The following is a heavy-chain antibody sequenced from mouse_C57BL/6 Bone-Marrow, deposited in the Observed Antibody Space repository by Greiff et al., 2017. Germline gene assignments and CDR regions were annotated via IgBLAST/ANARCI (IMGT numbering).Heavy chain of an antibody. CDR3: TTGCYGSSSFAY. D-gene: IGHD1-1*01. J-gene: IGHJ3*01. CDR2: IDPENGDT. CDR1: GFNIKDDY. V-gene: IGHV14-4*01. Sequence: VQLQQSGAELVRPGASVKLSCTASGFNIKDDYMHWVKQRPEQGLEWIGWIDPENGDTEYASKFQGKATITADTSSTTAYLQLSSLTSEDTAVYYCTTGCYGSSSFAYWGQGTLVTVSA.